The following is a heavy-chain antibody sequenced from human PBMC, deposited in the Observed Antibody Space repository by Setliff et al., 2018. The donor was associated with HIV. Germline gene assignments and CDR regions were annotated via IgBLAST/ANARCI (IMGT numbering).Heavy chain of an antibody. V-gene: IGHV4-38-2*01. CDR1: GYSISSDYC. Sequence: PSETLSLTCGVSGYSISSDYCWGWIRQPPGKGLEWIGYMCHGGNNNYYNPSLKSRVTISVDTPRNQFSLKLSSVTAADTAVYYCARHRRDTTAISDYWGQGTLVTVSS. CDR2: MCHGGNNN. D-gene: IGHD4-17*01. CDR3: ARHRRDTTAISDY. J-gene: IGHJ4*02.